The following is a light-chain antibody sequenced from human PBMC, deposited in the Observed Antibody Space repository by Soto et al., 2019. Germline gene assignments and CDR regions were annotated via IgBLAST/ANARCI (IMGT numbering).Light chain of an antibody. CDR3: QQYNNWPYT. V-gene: IGKV3-15*01. CDR2: DAS. CDR1: QSVGSN. Sequence: EIVMTQSPATLSASPGERAPLSCRASQSVGSNLAWYQQKPGQAPRLLIYDASTRATGIPASFSGSGSGTEFPLPIRSLQSEDSAVYYCQQYNNWPYTFGQGTKLEI. J-gene: IGKJ2*01.